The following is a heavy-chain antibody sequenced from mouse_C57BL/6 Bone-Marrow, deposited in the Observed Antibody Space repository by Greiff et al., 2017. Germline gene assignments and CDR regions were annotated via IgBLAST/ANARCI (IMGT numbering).Heavy chain of an antibody. J-gene: IGHJ2*01. Sequence: ESGPGLVKPSQSLSLTCSVTGYSITSGYYWNWLRQFPGNKLEWMGYISYDGSNYYNPSLKNRLSITRDTSKNQFFLKLNSVTTEYTTTYYCTRGAMITTEDVVDCWGQGTTLTV. CDR2: ISYDGSN. CDR3: TRGAMITTEDVVDC. CDR1: GYSITSGYY. D-gene: IGHD2-4*01. V-gene: IGHV3-6*01.